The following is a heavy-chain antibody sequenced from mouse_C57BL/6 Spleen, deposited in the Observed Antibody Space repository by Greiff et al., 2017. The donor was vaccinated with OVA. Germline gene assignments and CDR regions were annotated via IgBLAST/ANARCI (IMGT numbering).Heavy chain of an antibody. V-gene: IGHV1-61*01. CDR3: ARGAHYGTWFAY. CDR1: GYTFTSYW. D-gene: IGHD1-1*01. J-gene: IGHJ3*01. CDR2: IYPSDSET. Sequence: QVQLQQPGAELVRPGSSVKLSCKASGYTFTSYWMDWVKQRPGQGLEWIGNIYPSDSETHYNQKFKDKATLTVDKSSSTAYMQLSSLTSEDSAVYYCARGAHYGTWFAYWGQGTLATVSA.